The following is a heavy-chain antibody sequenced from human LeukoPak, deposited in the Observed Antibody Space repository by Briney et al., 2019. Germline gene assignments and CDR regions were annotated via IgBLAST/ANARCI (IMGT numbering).Heavy chain of an antibody. CDR2: INSDGSWT. J-gene: IGHJ4*02. V-gene: IGHV3-74*01. D-gene: IGHD2/OR15-2a*01. Sequence: GGSLRLSCAASGNYWMHWVREVPGKGLVWVSHINSDGSWTSYADSVKGRFTISKDNAKNTVYLQMNSLRAEDTAVYYCVSFYETYWGRGTLVTVSS. CDR3: VSFYETY. CDR1: GNYW.